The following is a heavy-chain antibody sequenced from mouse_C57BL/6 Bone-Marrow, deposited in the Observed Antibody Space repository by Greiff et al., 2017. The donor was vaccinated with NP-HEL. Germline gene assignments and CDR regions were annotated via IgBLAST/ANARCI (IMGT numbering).Heavy chain of an antibody. V-gene: IGHV5-6*01. D-gene: IGHD1-1*01. CDR2: ISSGGSYT. Sequence: EVKVVESGGDLVKPGGSLKLSCAASGFTFSSYGMSWVRQTPDKRLEWVATISSGGSYTYYPDSVKGRFTISRDNAKNTLYLQMRSLKSEDTAMYYCARPVYYGSSYVRFAYWGQGTLVTVSA. J-gene: IGHJ3*01. CDR1: GFTFSSYG. CDR3: ARPVYYGSSYVRFAY.